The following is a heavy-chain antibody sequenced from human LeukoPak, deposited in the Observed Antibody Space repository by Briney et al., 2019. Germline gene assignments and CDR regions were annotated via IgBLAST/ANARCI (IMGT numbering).Heavy chain of an antibody. CDR3: ETQRYYGYSYGYGPPLSQQLVPRAGFDY. V-gene: IGHV1-69*06. D-gene: IGHD5-18*01. J-gene: IGHJ4*02. CDR2: IIPIFGTA. Sequence: PGGSLRLSCAASGFTFSSYAISWVRQAPGQGLEWMGGIIPIFGTANYAQKFQGRVTITADKSTSTAYMELSSLRSEDTAVYYCETQRYYGYSYGYGPPLSQQLVPRAGFDYWGQGALVTVSS. CDR1: GFTFSSYA.